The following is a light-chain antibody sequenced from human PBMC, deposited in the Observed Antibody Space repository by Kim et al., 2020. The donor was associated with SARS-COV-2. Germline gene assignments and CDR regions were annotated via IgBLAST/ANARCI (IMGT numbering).Light chain of an antibody. V-gene: IGKV1-33*01. CDR1: QDITNY. CDR3: QQYNSLPLT. CDR2: DAS. Sequence: DIQMTQSPSSLSASVGDRVTITCQASQDITNYLNWYQQKPGKAPKLLIYDASNLETGVPSRFSGRGSGKDFTFTISSLQSEDIATYYCQQYNSLPLTFGGGTKVDIK. J-gene: IGKJ4*01.